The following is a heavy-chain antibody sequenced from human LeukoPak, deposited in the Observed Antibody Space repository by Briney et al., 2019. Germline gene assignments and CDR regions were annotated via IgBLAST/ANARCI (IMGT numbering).Heavy chain of an antibody. V-gene: IGHV1-69*05. J-gene: IGHJ4*02. Sequence: SVKVSCKASGGTFSSYAISWVRQAPGQGLEWMGGIIPIFGTANYAQKFQGRVTMTRDTSISTAYMELSSLRSDDAAVYYCARGSVGISCSGGSCYHFDNWGQGTLVTVS. CDR2: IIPIFGTA. CDR1: GGTFSSYA. CDR3: ARGSVGISCSGGSCYHFDN. D-gene: IGHD2-15*01.